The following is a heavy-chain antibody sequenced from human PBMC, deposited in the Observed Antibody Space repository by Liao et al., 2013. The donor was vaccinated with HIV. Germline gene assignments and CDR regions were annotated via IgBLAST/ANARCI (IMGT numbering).Heavy chain of an antibody. D-gene: IGHD3-16*01. Sequence: QVQLQESGPGLVKPSETLSLTCTVSGGSISSYYWNWIRQPAGKGLEWLGRIYASGSTNYNPSLKSRVTMSVDTSKNQFSLKLRSVTAADTAVYYCARERRDGGYYFDYWGQGIQVTVSS. CDR1: GGSISSYY. J-gene: IGHJ4*02. CDR3: ARERRDGGYYFDY. CDR2: IYASGST. V-gene: IGHV4-4*07.